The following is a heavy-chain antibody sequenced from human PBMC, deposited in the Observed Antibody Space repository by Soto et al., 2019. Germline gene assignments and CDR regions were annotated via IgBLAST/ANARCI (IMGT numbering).Heavy chain of an antibody. V-gene: IGHV4-34*01. J-gene: IGHJ4*02. CDR3: ARGALTVIPFDY. CDR2: INHSGST. D-gene: IGHD7-27*01. Sequence: QVQLQQWGAGLLKPSETLSLTCAVYGGSFSGDYWSWIRQPPGKGLEWIGEINHSGSTNYNPSLKSRVTISVDTSKNQFSLKLSSVTAADTAVYYCARGALTVIPFDYWGQGTLVTVSS. CDR1: GGSFSGDY.